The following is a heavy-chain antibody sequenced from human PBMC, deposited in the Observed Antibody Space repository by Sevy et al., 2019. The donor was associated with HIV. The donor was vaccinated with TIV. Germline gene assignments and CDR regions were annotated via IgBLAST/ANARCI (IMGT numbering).Heavy chain of an antibody. CDR3: AKGDIYGDYPY. D-gene: IGHD4-17*01. Sequence: GGSLRLSCAVSGFTFSSYAMSWVRQAPGKGLEWVSAISGSGGSTYYADSVKGRFTISRDNSKNTLYLQMNSLRAEDTAVYYCAKGDIYGDYPYWGQGTLVTVSS. CDR2: ISGSGGST. V-gene: IGHV3-23*01. J-gene: IGHJ4*02. CDR1: GFTFSSYA.